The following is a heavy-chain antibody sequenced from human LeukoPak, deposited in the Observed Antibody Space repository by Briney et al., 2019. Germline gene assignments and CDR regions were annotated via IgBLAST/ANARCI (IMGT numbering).Heavy chain of an antibody. J-gene: IGHJ6*02. D-gene: IGHD2-2*01. CDR2: INHSGST. Sequence: SETLSLTCAVYGGSFSGYYWSWIRQPPGKGLEWIGEINHSGSTNYNPSLKSRVTISVDTSKNQFSLKLSSVTAADTAVYYCARGVVVPAAESYYYYGMDAWGQGTTVTVSS. V-gene: IGHV4-34*01. CDR1: GGSFSGYY. CDR3: ARGVVVPAAESYYYYGMDA.